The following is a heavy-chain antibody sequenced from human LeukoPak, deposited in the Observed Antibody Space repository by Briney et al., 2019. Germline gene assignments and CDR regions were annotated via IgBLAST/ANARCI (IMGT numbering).Heavy chain of an antibody. V-gene: IGHV3-48*01. J-gene: IGHJ4*02. CDR3: ARAKKIFGVVIPTVGSDY. CDR2: ISSSSSTI. Sequence: GGSLRLSCAASGFTFSSYNMNWVRQAPGKGLEWVSYISSSSSTIYYADSVKGRFTISRDNAKNSLYLQMNSLRAEDTAVYYCARAKKIFGVVIPTVGSDYWGQGTLVTVSS. CDR1: GFTFSSYN. D-gene: IGHD3-3*01.